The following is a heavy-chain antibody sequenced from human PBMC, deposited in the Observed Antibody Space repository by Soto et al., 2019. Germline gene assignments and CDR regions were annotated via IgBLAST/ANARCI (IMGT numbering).Heavy chain of an antibody. CDR1: GFTFSNYG. V-gene: IGHV3-30*18. CDR2: ISYDGSHK. Sequence: QVQLVESGGGVVQPGRSLRLSCAGSGFTFSNYGLHWVRQAPGKGLEWVAGISYDGSHKYYADSVKGRFTISRANSNNILPLQIDTLTAEHTPVYYSAKHGAPRYFSSSSCLPAGPYWGHGTLVTVSS. CDR3: AKHGAPRYFSSSSCLPAGPY. J-gene: IGHJ4*01. D-gene: IGHD2-15*01.